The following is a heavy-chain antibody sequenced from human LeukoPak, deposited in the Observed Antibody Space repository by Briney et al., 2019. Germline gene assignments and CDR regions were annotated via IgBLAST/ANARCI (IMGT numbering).Heavy chain of an antibody. CDR2: IYTSGST. V-gene: IGHV4-4*07. CDR1: GGSISSYY. Sequence: PSETLSLTCTVSGGSISSYYWSWIRQPAGKGLEWIGRIYTSGSTNYNPSLKSRVTMSVDTSKNQFSLKLSSVTAADTAVYYCARDSPPYYDSSSSWFDPWGQGTLVTVSS. D-gene: IGHD3-22*01. J-gene: IGHJ5*02. CDR3: ARDSPPYYDSSSSWFDP.